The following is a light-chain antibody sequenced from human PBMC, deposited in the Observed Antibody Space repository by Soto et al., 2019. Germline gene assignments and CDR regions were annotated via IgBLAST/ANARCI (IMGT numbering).Light chain of an antibody. V-gene: IGKV1-5*01. J-gene: IGKJ2*01. CDR2: DAS. CDR3: QQYNSS. Sequence: DIHMTQSPSSLSVSVGDRVTITCRTSQNINAWLAWYQQRPGQAPKLLIYDASSVQSGVPSRFSGSGSGTEFTLTISSLQPDDFATYYCQQYNSSFGQGTKVEI. CDR1: QNINAW.